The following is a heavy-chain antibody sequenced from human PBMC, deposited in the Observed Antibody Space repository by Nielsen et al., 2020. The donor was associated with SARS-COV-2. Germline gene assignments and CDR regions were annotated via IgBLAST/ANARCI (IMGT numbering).Heavy chain of an antibody. CDR3: AKDPLDYGGNSDAFNV. V-gene: IGHV3-23*01. Sequence: GESLKISCAASRFTFSSYAMSWVRQAPGRGLEWVSAISASGGSTYYEDSVKGRFTISRDNSNNTLYLHMDSLRAGDTAVYYCAKDPLDYGGNSDAFNVWGKGTMVTVSS. CDR2: ISASGGST. CDR1: RFTFSSYA. J-gene: IGHJ3*01. D-gene: IGHD4-23*01.